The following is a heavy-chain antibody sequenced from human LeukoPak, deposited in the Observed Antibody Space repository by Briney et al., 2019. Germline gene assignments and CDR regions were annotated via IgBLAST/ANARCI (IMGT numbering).Heavy chain of an antibody. CDR3: AKGDGFDY. CDR1: GFTFSSYG. Sequence: GGSLRLFCAASGFTFSSYGMHWVRQAPGKGLEWVAVISHDGSNKYYADSVKGRFTISRDNSKNTLYLQMNSLRAEDTAVYYCAKGDGFDYWGQGTLVTVSS. V-gene: IGHV3-30*18. J-gene: IGHJ4*02. D-gene: IGHD5-24*01. CDR2: ISHDGSNK.